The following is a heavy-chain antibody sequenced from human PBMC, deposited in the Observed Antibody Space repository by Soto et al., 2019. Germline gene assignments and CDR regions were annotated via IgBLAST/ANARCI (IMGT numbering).Heavy chain of an antibody. CDR3: ARGLYGGKFDY. CDR2: IHHSGTT. Sequence: KASETLSLTCGVSDSSINSNYYWLWIRQPPGKGLEWIGAIHHSGTTYYTPSLKSRVTISMDTSKNHFSLRLTSVTAADTAIYYCARGLYGGKFDYWGQGTPVTVSS. J-gene: IGHJ4*02. V-gene: IGHV4-38-2*01. CDR1: DSSINSNYY. D-gene: IGHD4-17*01.